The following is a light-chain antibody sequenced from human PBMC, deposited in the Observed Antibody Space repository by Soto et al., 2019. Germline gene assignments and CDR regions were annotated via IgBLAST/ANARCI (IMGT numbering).Light chain of an antibody. CDR1: QGIGDT. CDR3: QQYGDSPSIT. CDR2: GVS. J-gene: IGKJ1*01. Sequence: EVVMTQSPATLSVSPGEGVTLSCRASQGIGDTLAWYQRKPGQPPRLLIYGVSDRATGIPDRFSGSRSGTDFTLTISRLESEDFAVYYCQQYGDSPSITFGQGTKVDIK. V-gene: IGKV3D-15*01.